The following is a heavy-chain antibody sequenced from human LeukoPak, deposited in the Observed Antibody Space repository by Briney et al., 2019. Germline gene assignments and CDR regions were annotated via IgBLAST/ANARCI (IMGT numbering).Heavy chain of an antibody. D-gene: IGHD2/OR15-2a*01. J-gene: IGHJ4*02. Sequence: GGSLRLSCAASGFSFSSYSINWVPQAPGKGLEWVSYISGDGNAKHYTDSVKGRFTISRDNAKNALYLQMNSLRAEDTAVYFCARDYVYAFDYWGQGTLVTVSS. CDR3: ARDYVYAFDY. V-gene: IGHV3-48*01. CDR2: ISGDGNAK. CDR1: GFSFSSYS.